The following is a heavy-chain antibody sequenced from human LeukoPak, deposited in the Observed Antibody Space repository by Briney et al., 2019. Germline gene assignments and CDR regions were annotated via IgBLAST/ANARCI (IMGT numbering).Heavy chain of an antibody. D-gene: IGHD2-2*01. CDR3: ARATNYYYYMDV. Sequence: ASVKVSCKASGYTFTGYYMHWVRQAPGQGLEWMGWISAYNGNTNYAQKLQGRVTMTTDTSTSTAYMELRSLRSDDTAVYYCARATNYYYYMDVWGKGTTVTISS. CDR2: ISAYNGNT. V-gene: IGHV1-18*04. CDR1: GYTFTGYY. J-gene: IGHJ6*03.